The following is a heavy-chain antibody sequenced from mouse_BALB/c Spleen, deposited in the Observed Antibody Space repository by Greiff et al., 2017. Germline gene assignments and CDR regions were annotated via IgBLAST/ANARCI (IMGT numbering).Heavy chain of an antibody. J-gene: IGHJ4*01. Sequence: QVQLQQPGAELVRPGASVKLSCKASGYTFTSYWINWVKQRPGQGLEWIGNIYPSDSYTNYNQKFKDKATLTVDKSSSTAYMQLSSPTSEDSAVYYCTRDTNYAMDYWGQGTSVTVSS. CDR3: TRDTNYAMDY. V-gene: IGHV1-69*02. CDR2: IYPSDSYT. D-gene: IGHD1-1*01. CDR1: GYTFTSYW.